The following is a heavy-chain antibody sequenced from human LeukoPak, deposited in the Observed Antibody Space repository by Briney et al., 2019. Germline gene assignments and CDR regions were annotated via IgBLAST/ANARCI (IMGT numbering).Heavy chain of an antibody. J-gene: IGHJ4*02. D-gene: IGHD5-18*01. Sequence: ETLSLTCSVSGDSVTSGNSYWNWIRQPPGKALEWLAHIFSNDEKSYSTSLKSRLTISKDTSKSQVVLTMTNMDPVDTATYYCARIQGQLWSFDYWGQGTLVTVSS. CDR1: GDSVTSGNSY. CDR3: ARIQGQLWSFDY. CDR2: IFSNDEK. V-gene: IGHV2-26*01.